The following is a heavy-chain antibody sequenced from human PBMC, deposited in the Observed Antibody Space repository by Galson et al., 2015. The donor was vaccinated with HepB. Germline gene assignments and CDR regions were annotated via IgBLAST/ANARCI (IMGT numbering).Heavy chain of an antibody. CDR1: GFTFGYYG. V-gene: IGHV3-30*18. Sequence: SLRLSCAASGFTFGYYGMHWVRQAPGKGLDWVALISYDGKIIYYADSVKGRFTISRDNSKNTLYLQMNSLRAEDTAMYYCAKEDRGKWLRRALHVWGQGTMVTVSS. J-gene: IGHJ3*01. D-gene: IGHD5-12*01. CDR3: AKEDRGKWLRRALHV. CDR2: ISYDGKII.